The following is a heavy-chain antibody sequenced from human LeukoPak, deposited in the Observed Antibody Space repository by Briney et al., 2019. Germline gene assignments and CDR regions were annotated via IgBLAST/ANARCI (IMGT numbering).Heavy chain of an antibody. Sequence: SETLSLTCTVSGGSISSYYWSWIRQPPGKGLEWIGYIYYSGSTNYNPSLKSRVTISVDTSKSQFSLKLSSVTAADTAVYYCARVLVYSSSWYTLPEVFDYWGQGTLVTVSS. CDR3: ARVLVYSSSWYTLPEVFDY. CDR1: GGSISSYY. V-gene: IGHV4-59*01. D-gene: IGHD6-13*01. CDR2: IYYSGST. J-gene: IGHJ4*02.